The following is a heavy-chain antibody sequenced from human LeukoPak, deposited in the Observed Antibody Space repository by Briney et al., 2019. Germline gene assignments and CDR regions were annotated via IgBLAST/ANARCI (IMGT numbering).Heavy chain of an antibody. Sequence: SETLSLTCAVYGGSFSGYYWSWIRQPPGKGLEWIGYIYYSGSTNYNYNPSLKSRVTISVDTSKNQFSLKLSSVTAADTAVYYCARALALSYFDYWGQGTLVTVSS. CDR1: GGSFSGYY. CDR3: ARALALSYFDY. J-gene: IGHJ4*02. V-gene: IGHV4-59*01. CDR2: IYYSGSTNY.